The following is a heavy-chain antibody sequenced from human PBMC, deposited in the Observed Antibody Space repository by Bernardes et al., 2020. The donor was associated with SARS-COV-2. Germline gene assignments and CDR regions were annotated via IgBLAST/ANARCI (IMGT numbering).Heavy chain of an antibody. V-gene: IGHV3-7*01. D-gene: IGHD6-13*01. J-gene: IGHJ6*02. CDR1: GFTFSSYW. CDR3: ARASYSSHVSTSYYYGMDV. CDR2: IKQDGSEK. Sequence: GWSLRLSCAASGFTFSSYWMSWVRQAPGKGLEWVANIKQDGSEKYYVDSVKGRFTISRDNAKNSLFLQMHSLRAEDTAVYYCARASYSSHVSTSYYYGMDVWGQGTTVTVSS.